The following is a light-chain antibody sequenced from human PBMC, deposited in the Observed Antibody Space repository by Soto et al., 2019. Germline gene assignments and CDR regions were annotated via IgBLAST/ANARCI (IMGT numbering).Light chain of an antibody. Sequence: QSVLTQPASVSGSPGQSITISCSGSSSDVINYNYVSWYQQHPGQASKLMIYAVNNRPSGISNRFSGSKSGNTASLTISGLQAEDEADYYCSSKTSTSTLLFGGGTKLTVL. V-gene: IGLV2-14*01. J-gene: IGLJ2*01. CDR2: AVN. CDR1: SSDVINYNY. CDR3: SSKTSTSTLL.